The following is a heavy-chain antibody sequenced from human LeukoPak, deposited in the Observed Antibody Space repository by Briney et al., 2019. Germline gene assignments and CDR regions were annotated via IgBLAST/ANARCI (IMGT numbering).Heavy chain of an antibody. J-gene: IGHJ4*02. Sequence: ASVKVSCKSSGYTFTSYYMHWVRQAPGQGLEWMGIINPSCGTTRHAQRFQGRVTMTRDTSTSTVYMELSSLRSEDRAVYYCARTRGYSDYELDYWGQGTLVTVSS. CDR2: INPSCGTT. CDR3: ARTRGYSDYELDY. V-gene: IGHV1-46*01. D-gene: IGHD5-12*01. CDR1: GYTFTSYY.